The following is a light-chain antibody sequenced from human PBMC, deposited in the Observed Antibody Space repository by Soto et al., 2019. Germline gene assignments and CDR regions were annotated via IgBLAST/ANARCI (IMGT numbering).Light chain of an antibody. CDR3: HQASSFPLT. CDR1: QVISSW. V-gene: IGKV1-12*01. CDR2: KAS. J-gene: IGKJ4*01. Sequence: DIQMTQSPSSVSASVGDTVTITCRASQVISSWLAWYQHKPGRAPKLLIYKASNLQPGVPSRFSRSGSEADYTFTLTIRNLQPEDFATYYCHQASSFPLTFGGGTKVEIK.